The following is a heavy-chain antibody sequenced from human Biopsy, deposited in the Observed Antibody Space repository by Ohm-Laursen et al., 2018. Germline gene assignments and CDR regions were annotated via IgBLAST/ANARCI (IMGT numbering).Heavy chain of an antibody. CDR1: GFTFRKYA. CDR2: IGNTGAT. D-gene: IGHD3-10*01. CDR3: VKGTQLLED. J-gene: IGHJ4*02. V-gene: IGHV3-23*01. Sequence: SLRLSCTASGFTFRKYAMSWVRQAPGKGLELVSTIGNTGATFYADSVKGRFIISRDTSKNTVYLQMKSLRVEDTAVYYCVKGTQLLEDWGQGTQVTVSS.